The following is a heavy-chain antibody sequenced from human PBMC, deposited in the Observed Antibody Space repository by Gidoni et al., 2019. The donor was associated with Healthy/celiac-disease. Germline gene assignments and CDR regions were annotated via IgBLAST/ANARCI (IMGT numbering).Heavy chain of an antibody. CDR2: IHYSGST. Sequence: QVQLQESGPGLVKPSDTLSLTCPVPGDSVSSGSYYWSWIRQPPGKGLEWIGYIHYSGSTNYNPSLKSRVTISVDTSKNQFSLKLSSVTAADTAVYYCARGAGGYYYYGMDVWGQGTTVTVSS. J-gene: IGHJ6*02. CDR1: GDSVSSGSYY. CDR3: ARGAGGYYYYGMDV. V-gene: IGHV4-61*01. D-gene: IGHD2-8*02.